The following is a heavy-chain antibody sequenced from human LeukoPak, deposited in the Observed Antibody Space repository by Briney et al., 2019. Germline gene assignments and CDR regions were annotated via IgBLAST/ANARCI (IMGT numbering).Heavy chain of an antibody. CDR3: ARDAYCSSTSCHLYNWFDP. D-gene: IGHD2-2*01. CDR2: INSEGSST. CDR1: GFTFSSYW. Sequence: PGGSLRLSCAAAGFTFSSYWMHWVRHAPGKGLVWVSRINSEGSSTSCADSVKGRFTISRDNAKNTLYLQMNSLRAEDTAVYYCARDAYCSSTSCHLYNWFDPWGQGTLVTV. J-gene: IGHJ5*02. V-gene: IGHV3-74*01.